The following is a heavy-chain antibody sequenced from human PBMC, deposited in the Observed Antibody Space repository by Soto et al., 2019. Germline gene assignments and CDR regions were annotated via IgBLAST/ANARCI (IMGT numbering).Heavy chain of an antibody. Sequence: GGSLRLSCAASGLPFSTYDMSWVRQAPGKGLEWVSVIRKNDGNTHYADSVKGRFTISRDNSKNTLYLQMISLRAEDTALYYCAKGAWLDSWGQGSLVTVSS. J-gene: IGHJ4*02. CDR3: AKGAWLDS. V-gene: IGHV3-23*01. CDR2: IRKNDGNT. CDR1: GLPFSTYD.